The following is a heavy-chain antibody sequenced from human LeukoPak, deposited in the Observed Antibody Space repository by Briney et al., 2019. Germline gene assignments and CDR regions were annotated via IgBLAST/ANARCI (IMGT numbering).Heavy chain of an antibody. CDR1: PYSFTSYC. D-gene: IGHD2-15*01. Sequence: GQSLKISCTGPPYSFTSYCIGCVRQMPGQGLEWMGIIYSGDSDTRYILSVQGQVTISAPKSTRTAYLQWNCLTAAYTALYYITRFVGACSGSSCYSDYWSQGTLVTVSS. CDR2: IYSGDSDT. CDR3: TRFVGACSGSSCYSDY. J-gene: IGHJ4*02. V-gene: IGHV5-51*01.